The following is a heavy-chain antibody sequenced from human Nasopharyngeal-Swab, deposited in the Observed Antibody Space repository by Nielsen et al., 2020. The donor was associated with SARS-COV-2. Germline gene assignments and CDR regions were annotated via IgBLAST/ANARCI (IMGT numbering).Heavy chain of an antibody. CDR1: GFTFSSYA. J-gene: IGHJ4*02. Sequence: GESLKISCAASGFTFSSYAMSWVRQAPGKGLEWVSAISGSGGSTYYADSVKGRFTISRDNSKNTLYLQMNSLRAEDTAVYYCARSPEWLVFDYWGQGTLVTVSS. D-gene: IGHD6-19*01. CDR3: ARSPEWLVFDY. V-gene: IGHV3-23*01. CDR2: ISGSGGST.